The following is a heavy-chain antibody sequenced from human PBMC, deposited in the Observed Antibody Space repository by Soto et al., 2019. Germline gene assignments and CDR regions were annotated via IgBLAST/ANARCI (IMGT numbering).Heavy chain of an antibody. Sequence: QVQLVESGGGVVQPRRSLRLSCAASGFTFSSYGMHWVRQAPGKGLEWVAVISYDGSNKYYADSVKGRFTISRDNSKNTLYLQMNSLRAEDTAVYYCAKDSSGSYYYYYGMDVWGQGTTVTVSS. CDR2: ISYDGSNK. CDR3: AKDSSGSYYYYYGMDV. CDR1: GFTFSSYG. D-gene: IGHD1-26*01. J-gene: IGHJ6*02. V-gene: IGHV3-30*18.